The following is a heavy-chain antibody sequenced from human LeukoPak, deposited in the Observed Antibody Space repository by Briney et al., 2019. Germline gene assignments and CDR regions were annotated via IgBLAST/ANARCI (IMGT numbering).Heavy chain of an antibody. CDR2: IHHNWNT. J-gene: IGHJ4*02. Sequence: SETLSLTCLVSGDSISTSSYYWGWIRQPPGKGLEWIASIHHNWNTYYNPPLKSRVIVSLDKSKNQFSLILRSVTAADTAVYYCARRGTWIQLPDYWGQGTLVTVSS. CDR1: GDSISTSSYY. V-gene: IGHV4-39*07. CDR3: ARRGTWIQLPDY. D-gene: IGHD5-18*01.